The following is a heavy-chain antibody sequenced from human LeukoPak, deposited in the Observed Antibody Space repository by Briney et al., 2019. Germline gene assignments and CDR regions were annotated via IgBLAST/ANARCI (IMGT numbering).Heavy chain of an antibody. J-gene: IGHJ4*02. CDR2: INPNSGGT. V-gene: IGHV1-2*02. Sequence: ASVKVSCKASGYTFTGYYMHWVRQAPGQGLEWMGWINPNSGGTNYAQKLQGRVTMTRDTSISTAYMELSRLRSDDTAVYYCARPRYDSSGYRRYYFDYWGQGTLVTVSS. D-gene: IGHD3-22*01. CDR3: ARPRYDSSGYRRYYFDY. CDR1: GYTFTGYY.